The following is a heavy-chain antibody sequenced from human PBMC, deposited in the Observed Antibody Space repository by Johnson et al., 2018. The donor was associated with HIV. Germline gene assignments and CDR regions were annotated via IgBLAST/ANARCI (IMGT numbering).Heavy chain of an antibody. Sequence: QVQLVESGGGVVQPGRSLRLSCAASGFTFSSYAMHWVRQAPGKGLEWVAVISYDGSNKYYVDSVKGRFTISRDNSKNTLYLQMNSLRVEDTAVYYCARGGYYYDSYDAFDIWGQGTMVTVSS. D-gene: IGHD3-22*01. CDR3: ARGGYYYDSYDAFDI. V-gene: IGHV3-30*04. CDR2: ISYDGSNK. CDR1: GFTFSSYA. J-gene: IGHJ3*02.